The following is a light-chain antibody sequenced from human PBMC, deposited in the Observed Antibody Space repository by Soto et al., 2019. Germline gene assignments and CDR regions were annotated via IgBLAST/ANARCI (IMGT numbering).Light chain of an antibody. CDR1: TGPVTSSHY. V-gene: IGLV7-46*02. Sequence: QAVVTQEPSLTVSPGGTVTLTCGSSTGPVTSSHYPYWLQQKPGQAPRTLIYASNIKHSWTPARLSGSLLGGKAALTLLGAQPEDEADYYCLLAYTGAWVFGGGTKVTVL. CDR2: ASN. J-gene: IGLJ3*02. CDR3: LLAYTGAWV.